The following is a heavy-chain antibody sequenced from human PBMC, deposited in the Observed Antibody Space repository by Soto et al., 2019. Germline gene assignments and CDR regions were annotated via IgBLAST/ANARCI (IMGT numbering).Heavy chain of an antibody. CDR3: AKAGGPTYNYYGVEV. CDR1: GFTFSSYG. J-gene: IGHJ6*02. CDR2: ISYGGSEK. V-gene: IGHV3-30*18. Sequence: GGSLRLSWAGSGFTFSSYGMHWGRPAPGKGLEWVAFISYGGSEKYYADSVKGRFTISRDNSKNTLYLQMNSLRAEDTAVFYCAKAGGPTYNYYGVEVWGQGTTVTVSS. D-gene: IGHD1-1*01.